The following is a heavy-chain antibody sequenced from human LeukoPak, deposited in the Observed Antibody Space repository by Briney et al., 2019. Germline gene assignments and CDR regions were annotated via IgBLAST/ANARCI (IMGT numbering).Heavy chain of an antibody. CDR1: GYTFTSYD. CDR2: MNPNSGNT. CDR3: ARSFFYSSSWSDY. J-gene: IGHJ4*02. Sequence: GASVTVSCKASGYTFTSYDFHWVRQATGQGLEWMGWMNPNSGNTGYAQKFRGRVTMTRNTSISTAYMELSSLRSEDTAVYYCARSFFYSSSWSDYWGQGTLVTVSS. V-gene: IGHV1-8*01. D-gene: IGHD6-13*01.